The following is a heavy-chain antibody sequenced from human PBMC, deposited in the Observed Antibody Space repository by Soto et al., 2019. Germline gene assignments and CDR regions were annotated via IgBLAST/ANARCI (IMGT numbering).Heavy chain of an antibody. D-gene: IGHD6-6*01. V-gene: IGHV3-64*01. CDR2: ISSNGGST. Sequence: EVQLVESGGGLVQPGGSLRLSCAASGFTFSSYAMHWVRQAPGKGLEYVSAISSNGGSTYYANSVKGRFTISRDNSKNTLYLQRGSRRAEDMAVYYGALKGYSSSTAQNPRDDYYYMDVGGKGTTVTVSS. J-gene: IGHJ6*03. CDR1: GFTFSSYA. CDR3: ALKGYSSSTAQNPRDDYYYMDV.